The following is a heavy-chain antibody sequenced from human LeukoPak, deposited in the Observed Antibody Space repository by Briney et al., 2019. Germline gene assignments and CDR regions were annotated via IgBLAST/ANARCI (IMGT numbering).Heavy chain of an antibody. CDR1: GFMFSSPG. D-gene: IGHD2-2*01. V-gene: IGHV3-30*18. CDR2: ISHDGGNK. CDR3: AKDRRYCSSSSCHQSDFDY. J-gene: IGHJ4*02. Sequence: PGRSLRLSCAASGFMFSSPGMHWVRQAPGKGLEWVALISHDGGNKYYADSVKGRFTISRDNSKNTLYLQMNSLRTEDTAVYYCAKDRRYCSSSSCHQSDFDYWGQGTLVTVSS.